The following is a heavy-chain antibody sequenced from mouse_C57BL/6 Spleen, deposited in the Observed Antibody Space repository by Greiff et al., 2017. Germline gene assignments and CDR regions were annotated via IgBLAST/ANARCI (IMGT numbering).Heavy chain of an antibody. CDR3: ARENAVVAKGNFDV. V-gene: IGHV1-59*01. D-gene: IGHD1-1*01. CDR2: IDPSDSYT. Sequence: QVQLQQPGAELVRPGTSVKLSCKASGYTFTSYWMHWVKQRPGQGLEWIGVIDPSDSYTNYNQKFKGKATLTVDTSSSTAYMQLSSLTSEDSAVYYCARENAVVAKGNFDVWGTGTTVTVSS. J-gene: IGHJ1*03. CDR1: GYTFTSYW.